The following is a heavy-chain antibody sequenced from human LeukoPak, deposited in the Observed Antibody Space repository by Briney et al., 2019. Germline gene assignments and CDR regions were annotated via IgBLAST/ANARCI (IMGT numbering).Heavy chain of an antibody. CDR1: GFNLADFW. V-gene: IGHV3-74*01. J-gene: IGHJ3*01. D-gene: IGHD2-2*01. Sequence: GGSLRLTCEASGFNLADFWVFWVRQAPGKGLVWVSRIEGDGSRTNTADSVKGRFTISRDNAKNTVYLQMNSLRVEDTAVYCCTRDFRYVAFDVWGQGTMVTVSS. CDR2: IEGDGSRT. CDR3: TRDFRYVAFDV.